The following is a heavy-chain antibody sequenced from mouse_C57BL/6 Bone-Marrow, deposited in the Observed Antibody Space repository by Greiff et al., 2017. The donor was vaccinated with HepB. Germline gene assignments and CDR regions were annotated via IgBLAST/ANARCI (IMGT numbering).Heavy chain of an antibody. CDR1: GYAFSSSW. Sequence: QVQLQQSGPELVKPGASVKISCKASGYAFSSSWMNWVKQRPGKGLEWIGQIYPGDGDTNYNGKFKGKATLTADKSSSTAYMQLSSLTSEDSAVYFCARGRGSSFAYWGQGTLVTVSA. J-gene: IGHJ3*01. CDR2: IYPGDGDT. D-gene: IGHD1-1*01. V-gene: IGHV1-80*01. CDR3: ARGRGSSFAY.